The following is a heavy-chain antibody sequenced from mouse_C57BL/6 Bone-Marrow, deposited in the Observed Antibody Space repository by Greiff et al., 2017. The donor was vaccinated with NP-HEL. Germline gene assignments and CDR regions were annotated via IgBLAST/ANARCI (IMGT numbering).Heavy chain of an antibody. Sequence: EVQGVESGGGLVQPGGSLSLSCAASGFTFTDYYMSWVRQPPGQALEWLGFIRNKANGYTTEYSASVKGRFTISRDNSQSILYLQMNALGAEDSATYYCARYRGNFYFDYWGQGTTLTVSS. CDR1: GFTFTDYY. CDR3: ARYRGNFYFDY. V-gene: IGHV7-3*01. D-gene: IGHD2-1*01. CDR2: IRNKANGYTT. J-gene: IGHJ2*01.